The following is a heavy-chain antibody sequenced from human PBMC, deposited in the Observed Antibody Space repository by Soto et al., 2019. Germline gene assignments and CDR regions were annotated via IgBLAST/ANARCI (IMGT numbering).Heavy chain of an antibody. CDR2: INHSGST. CDR1: GGSFSGYY. D-gene: IGHD5-12*01. Sequence: SETLSLTCAVYGGSFSGYYWSWIRQPPGKGLEWIGEINHSGSTNYNPSLKSRVTISVDTSKNQFSLKLSSVTAADTAVYYCARSRDSGYDRGFDYWGQGTLVTVSS. V-gene: IGHV4-34*01. CDR3: ARSRDSGYDRGFDY. J-gene: IGHJ4*02.